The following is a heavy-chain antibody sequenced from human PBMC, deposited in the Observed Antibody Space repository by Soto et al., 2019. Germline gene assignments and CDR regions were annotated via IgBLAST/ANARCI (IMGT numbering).Heavy chain of an antibody. Sequence: QVQLVESGGGLVQPGGSLRLSCAASGFTFSDYDMSWIRQAPGKGLEWVSYISSSSSYTNYADSVKGRFTISRDNAKDSLHLQQNSLRAEDAAVYYCAGGRKKGYVYSRPADPFDLLVQGTMVTVAS. D-gene: IGHD5-12*01. CDR3: AGGRKKGYVYSRPADPFDL. V-gene: IGHV3-11*06. CDR2: ISSSSSYT. J-gene: IGHJ3*01. CDR1: GFTFSDYD.